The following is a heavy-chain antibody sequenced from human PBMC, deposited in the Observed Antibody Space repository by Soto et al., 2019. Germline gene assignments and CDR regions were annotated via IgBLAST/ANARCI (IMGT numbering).Heavy chain of an antibody. J-gene: IGHJ4*02. CDR1: GGSISSGDYY. D-gene: IGHD3-16*01. CDR3: ARTVYDNVWGTYEDY. V-gene: IGHV4-30-4*01. Sequence: SETLSLTCTVSGGSISSGDYYWMWIRQPPGKGLEWVGYIYYSGSTYYNPSLKSRVTISVDTSKNQFSLKLSSVTAADTAVYYCARTVYDNVWGTYEDYWGQGTPVTVSS. CDR2: IYYSGST.